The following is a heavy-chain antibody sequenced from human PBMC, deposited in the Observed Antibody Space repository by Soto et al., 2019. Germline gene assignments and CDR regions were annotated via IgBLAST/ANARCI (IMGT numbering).Heavy chain of an antibody. CDR2: INPKSGGT. CDR1: GYSFTDYH. Sequence: ASVKVSCKASGYSFTDYHIHWVRQAPGQGLEWLGRINPKSGGTSTAQKFQGWVTITRGRSISTVYMELTRLRSDDTAVYFCARGHSTDCSNGVCSFFYNHEMDVWGQGTTVTVSS. CDR3: ARGHSTDCSNGVCSFFYNHEMDV. D-gene: IGHD2-8*01. V-gene: IGHV1-2*04. J-gene: IGHJ6*02.